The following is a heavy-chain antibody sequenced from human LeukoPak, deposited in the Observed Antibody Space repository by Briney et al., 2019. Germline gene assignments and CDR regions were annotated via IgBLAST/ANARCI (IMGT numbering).Heavy chain of an antibody. D-gene: IGHD5-24*01. V-gene: IGHV3-30*18. CDR3: ANIMPVEMATTVDY. CDR1: GFTVSNNF. Sequence: GGSLRLSCAASGFTVSNNFLTWVRQAPGKGLEWVAVISYDGSNKYYADSVKGRFTISRDNSKNTLYLQMNSLRAEDTAVYYCANIMPVEMATTVDYWGQGTLVTVSS. CDR2: ISYDGSNK. J-gene: IGHJ4*02.